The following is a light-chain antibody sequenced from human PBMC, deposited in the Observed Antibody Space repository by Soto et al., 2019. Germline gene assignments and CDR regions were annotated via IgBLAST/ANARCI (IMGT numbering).Light chain of an antibody. J-gene: IGKJ4*01. CDR2: GAS. Sequence: EIMMTQSPATLSVSPGERATLSCRASQSVGSNLAWYQHKAGQAPRLLIYGASTRATGIPARFSGSGSGTEFTLTISSLQSEDFAVYYCQQYNNWPPLTFGGGTKVDIK. CDR3: QQYNNWPPLT. V-gene: IGKV3-15*01. CDR1: QSVGSN.